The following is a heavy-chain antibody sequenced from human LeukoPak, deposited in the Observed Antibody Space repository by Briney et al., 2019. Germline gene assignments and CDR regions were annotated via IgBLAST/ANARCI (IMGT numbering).Heavy chain of an antibody. V-gene: IGHV3-53*01. CDR3: ARVYYGSGSLHYYYYYMDV. CDR1: GFTFSSYS. D-gene: IGHD3-10*01. CDR2: TYSGGRT. Sequence: PGGSLRLSCAASGFTFSSYSMSWVRQAPGKGLEWVSVTYSGGRTYYADSVKGRFIISRDNSKNTLYLQMNSLRADDTAVYYCARVYYGSGSLHYYYYYMDVWGKGTTVTISS. J-gene: IGHJ6*03.